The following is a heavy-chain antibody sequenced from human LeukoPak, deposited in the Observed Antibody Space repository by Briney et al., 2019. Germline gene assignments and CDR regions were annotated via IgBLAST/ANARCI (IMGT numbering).Heavy chain of an antibody. J-gene: IGHJ4*02. D-gene: IGHD4-17*01. CDR3: ARVRRLRWLHPIDY. V-gene: IGHV4-34*01. CDR1: GGSFSGYY. Sequence: PSETLSLTCAVYGGSFSGYYWSWIRQPPGKGLEWIGEINHSGSTNYNPSLKSRVTISVDTSKNQFSLKLSSVTPADTAVYYCARVRRLRWLHPIDYWGQGTLVTVSS. CDR2: INHSGST.